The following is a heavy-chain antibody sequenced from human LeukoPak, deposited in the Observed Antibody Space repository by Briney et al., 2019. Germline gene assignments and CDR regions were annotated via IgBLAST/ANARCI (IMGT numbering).Heavy chain of an antibody. Sequence: GVSLRLSCAASGFTFSSYWMSWVRQAPGKGLEWVANMNQDGSQKNYVDSVKGRFTISRDNAKNSLYLQMNSLRAEDTAVYYCAREGFLDYWGQGTLVTVSS. J-gene: IGHJ4*02. D-gene: IGHD3-3*01. CDR2: MNQDGSQK. V-gene: IGHV3-7*01. CDR3: AREGFLDY. CDR1: GFTFSSYW.